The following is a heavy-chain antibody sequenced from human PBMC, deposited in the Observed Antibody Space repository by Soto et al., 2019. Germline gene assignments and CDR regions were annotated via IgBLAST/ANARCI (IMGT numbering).Heavy chain of an antibody. CDR3: ARNHGLDYDILTGYYYYYGMDV. Sequence: SCAASGFTFSSYWMSWVRQAPGKGLEWVANIKQDGSEKYYVDSVKGRFTISRDNAKNSLYLQMNSLRAEDTAVYYCARNHGLDYDILTGYYYYYGMDVWGQGTTVTVSS. V-gene: IGHV3-7*01. D-gene: IGHD3-9*01. CDR2: IKQDGSEK. J-gene: IGHJ6*02. CDR1: GFTFSSYW.